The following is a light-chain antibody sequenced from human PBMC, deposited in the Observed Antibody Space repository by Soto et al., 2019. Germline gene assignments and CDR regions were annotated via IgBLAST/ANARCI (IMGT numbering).Light chain of an antibody. CDR2: GAS. J-gene: IGKJ5*01. V-gene: IGKV1-9*01. CDR3: QQVYGHPPA. CDR1: QGIRHY. Sequence: DIQLTQSPSFLSASVGARVTITCRASQGIRHYLAWYQHKPGKAPSLLMYGASTLQSGVPSRFSGSGSGTEFTLTISSLQPEDVATYFCQQVYGHPPAFGPGTRLDIK.